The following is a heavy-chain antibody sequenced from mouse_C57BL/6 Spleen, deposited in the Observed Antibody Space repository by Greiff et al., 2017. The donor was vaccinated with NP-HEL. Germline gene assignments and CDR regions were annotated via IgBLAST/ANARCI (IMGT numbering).Heavy chain of an antibody. V-gene: IGHV1-82*01. CDR1: GYAFSSSW. J-gene: IGHJ2*01. CDR2: IYPGDGDT. CDR3: ARQDYYGTSDY. Sequence: QVQLKESGPELVKPGASVKISCKASGYAFSSSWMNWVKQRPGKGLEWIGRIYPGDGDTNYNGKVKGKATLTADKSSSTAYMQLSSLTSEDSAVYFCARQDYYGTSDYWGQGTTLTVSS. D-gene: IGHD1-1*01.